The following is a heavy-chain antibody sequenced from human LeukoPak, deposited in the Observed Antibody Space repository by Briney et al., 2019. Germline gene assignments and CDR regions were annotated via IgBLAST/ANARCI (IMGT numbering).Heavy chain of an antibody. CDR1: GYTFTSYY. CDR3: ARDRDWGSSDPFDY. Sequence: GASVKVSCKASGYTFTSYYMHWVRQVPGQGLEWMGIISPGRGNTNYAQNFHGRVTLTRDTSTSTIYMELSSLRSEDTAVYYCARDRDWGSSDPFDYWGQGTLVTVSS. D-gene: IGHD7-27*01. V-gene: IGHV1-46*01. J-gene: IGHJ4*02. CDR2: ISPGRGNT.